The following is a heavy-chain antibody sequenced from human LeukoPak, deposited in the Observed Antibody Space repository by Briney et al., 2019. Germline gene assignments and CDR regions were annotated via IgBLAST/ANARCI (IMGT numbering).Heavy chain of an antibody. CDR3: AEHALRGGFDS. CDR2: IYETGQT. Sequence: SETLSLTCTVAGGSISSYYWSWIRPPPGKGLEWIAYIYETGQTAYHTSLKTRATISPQTTKTQFSLKLNSVTAADTAVYYGAEHALRGGFDSWGQGTLVAVSS. V-gene: IGHV4-59*08. D-gene: IGHD5-12*01. CDR1: GGSISSYY. J-gene: IGHJ4*02.